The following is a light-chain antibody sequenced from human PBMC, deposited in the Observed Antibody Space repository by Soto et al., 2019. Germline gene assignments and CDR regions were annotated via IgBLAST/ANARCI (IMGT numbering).Light chain of an antibody. CDR1: QSVLYSSNNKNY. Sequence: DIVMTQSPESLAVPLGERATINCKSSQSVLYSSNNKNYLAWYQQKPGQPPKLLIYWASTRESGVPDRFSGSGSGTDFTLTISSLQAEDVAVYYCQQYYSSPITFGQGTRLEIK. CDR2: WAS. V-gene: IGKV4-1*01. J-gene: IGKJ5*01. CDR3: QQYYSSPIT.